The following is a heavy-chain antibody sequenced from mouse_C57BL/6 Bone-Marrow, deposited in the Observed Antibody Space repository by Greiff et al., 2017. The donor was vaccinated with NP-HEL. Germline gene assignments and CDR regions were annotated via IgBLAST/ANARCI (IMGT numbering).Heavy chain of an antibody. CDR1: GFTFSSYA. CDR2: ISDGGSYT. J-gene: IGHJ1*03. D-gene: IGHD1-1*01. Sequence: EVNVVESGGGLVKPGGSLKLSCAASGFTFSSYAMSWVRQTPEKRLEWVATISDGGSYTYYPDNLKGRFTITRDNAKKNLYRQMSHLKSEDTAMYYWAREGPYYYGSSYEGWYFDVWGTGTTVTVSS. CDR3: AREGPYYYGSSYEGWYFDV. V-gene: IGHV5-4*01.